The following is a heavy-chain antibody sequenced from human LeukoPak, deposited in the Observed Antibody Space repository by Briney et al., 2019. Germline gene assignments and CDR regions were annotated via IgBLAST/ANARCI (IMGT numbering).Heavy chain of an antibody. CDR3: ARTSIAAHYYGMDV. Sequence: ASVKVSCKASGATFSSYAISWVRQAPGQGLEWMGRIIPILGIANYAQKFQGRVTITADKSTSTAYMELSSLRSEDTAVYYCARTSIAAHYYGMDVWGQGTTVTVSS. D-gene: IGHD6-6*01. J-gene: IGHJ6*02. V-gene: IGHV1-69*04. CDR1: GATFSSYA. CDR2: IIPILGIA.